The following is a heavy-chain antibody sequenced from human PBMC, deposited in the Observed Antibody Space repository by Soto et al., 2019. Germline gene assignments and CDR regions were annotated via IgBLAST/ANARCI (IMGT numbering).Heavy chain of an antibody. CDR3: ARRGGFPYNFDY. D-gene: IGHD3-16*01. Sequence: QLQLQESGPGLVKPSETLSLTCTVSGGSISSSSYCWGWIRQPPGKGLEWIGSMCYSATTFYNPSLKIRLTISEDTSKSHFSLNLSSVTAADTAVYYCARRGGFPYNFDYWGQGTLVTVSS. CDR2: MCYSATT. V-gene: IGHV4-39*02. J-gene: IGHJ4*02. CDR1: GGSISSSSYC.